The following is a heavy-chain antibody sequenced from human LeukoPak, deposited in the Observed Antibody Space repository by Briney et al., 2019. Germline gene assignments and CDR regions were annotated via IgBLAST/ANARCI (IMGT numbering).Heavy chain of an antibody. V-gene: IGHV1-69*04. Sequence: SVKVSCKASGGTFSSYTISWVRQAPGQGLEWMGRIIPILGVANYAQKFQGRVTITADKSTSTAYMELSSLRSEDTAVYYCARDSHPDAFDIWGQGTMVTVSS. J-gene: IGHJ3*02. CDR2: IIPILGVA. CDR3: ARDSHPDAFDI. CDR1: GGTFSSYT.